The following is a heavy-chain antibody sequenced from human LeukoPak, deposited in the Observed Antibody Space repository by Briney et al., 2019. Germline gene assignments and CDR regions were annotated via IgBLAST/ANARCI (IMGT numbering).Heavy chain of an antibody. Sequence: SETLSLTCTVSGGSISSSSYYWGWIRQPPGKGLEWIGSIYYSGSTYYNPSHKSRVTISVDTSKNQFSLKLSSVTAADTAVYYCARTPERFLEWLLYDWGQGTLVTVSS. CDR1: GGSISSSSYY. CDR3: ARTPERFLEWLLYD. J-gene: IGHJ4*02. D-gene: IGHD3-3*01. CDR2: IYYSGST. V-gene: IGHV4-39*01.